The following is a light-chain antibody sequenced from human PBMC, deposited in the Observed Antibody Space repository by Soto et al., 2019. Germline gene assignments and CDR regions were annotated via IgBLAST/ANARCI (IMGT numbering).Light chain of an antibody. CDR2: GAS. CDR3: QQYNNWPLT. Sequence: EILVTQSPATLSVSPGERATLSCRASQSVSSNLAWYMQKPGQAPRLLIHGASTRATGIPARFSGSGSGTEFTLTISSLQSEDFVVYYCQQYNNWPLTFGGGTKVEIK. J-gene: IGKJ4*01. CDR1: QSVSSN. V-gene: IGKV3-15*01.